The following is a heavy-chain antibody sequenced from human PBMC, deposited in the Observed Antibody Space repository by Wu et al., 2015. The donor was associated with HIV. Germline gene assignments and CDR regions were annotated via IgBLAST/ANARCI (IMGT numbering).Heavy chain of an antibody. V-gene: IGHV1-69*12. J-gene: IGHJ3*02. Sequence: QVHLVQSGAEVKKPGSSVKVSCKASGGTFSSFALSWVRQAPGRGLEWMGGIIPLFDTAISAHNFHDRVTITADESTSTGYMELRSLTYEDTAMYYCASRSRIGNMEAFDIWGQGTMVSVSS. CDR3: ASRSRIGNMEAFDI. CDR1: GGTFSSFA. CDR2: IIPLFDTA. D-gene: IGHD1/OR15-1a*01.